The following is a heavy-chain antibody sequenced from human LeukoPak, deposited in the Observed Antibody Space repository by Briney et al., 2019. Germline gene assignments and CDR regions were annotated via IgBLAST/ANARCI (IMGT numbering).Heavy chain of an antibody. CDR2: IYSGGST. Sequence: HPGGSLRLSCAASGFTVSSNYMSWVRQAPGKGLEWVSVIYSGGSTYYADSVKGRFTISRDNSKNTLYLQMNSLRAEDTAVYYCARVGDLVAGKGGGNYWGQGTLVTVSS. CDR1: GFTVSSNY. V-gene: IGHV3-53*01. CDR3: ARVGDLVAGKGGGNY. D-gene: IGHD6-19*01. J-gene: IGHJ4*02.